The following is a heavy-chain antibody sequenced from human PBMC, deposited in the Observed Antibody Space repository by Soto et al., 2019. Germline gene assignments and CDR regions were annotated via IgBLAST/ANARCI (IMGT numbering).Heavy chain of an antibody. Sequence: QVQLKESGPGLVKPSETLSLTCTVSGGSISSYYWSWIRQPPGKGLEWIGYIYYSGSTNYNPSLESRVTISVDTPKNQSSLKLSFVPAADRAVDYCARSAPDAFDIWGKGTMVTVSS. V-gene: IGHV4-59*01. CDR3: ARSAPDAFDI. CDR1: GGSISSYY. CDR2: IYYSGST. J-gene: IGHJ3*02.